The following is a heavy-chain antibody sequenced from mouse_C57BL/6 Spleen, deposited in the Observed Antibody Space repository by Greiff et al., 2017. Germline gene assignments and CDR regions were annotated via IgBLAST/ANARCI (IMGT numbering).Heavy chain of an antibody. D-gene: IGHD1-1*01. CDR3: ARAGGSSSDD. CDR2: INPNNGGT. V-gene: IGHV1-26*01. Sequence: VQLQQSGPELVKPGASVKISCKASGYTFTDYYMNWVKQSHGKSLEWIGDINPNNGGTSYNQKFKGKATLTVDKSSSTAYMELRSLTSEDSAVYYCARAGGSSSDDWGQGTTLTVSS. J-gene: IGHJ2*01. CDR1: GYTFTDYY.